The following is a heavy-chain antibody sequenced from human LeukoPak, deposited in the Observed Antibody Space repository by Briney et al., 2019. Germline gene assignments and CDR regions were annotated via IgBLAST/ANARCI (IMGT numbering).Heavy chain of an antibody. D-gene: IGHD3-22*01. J-gene: IGHJ4*02. V-gene: IGHV3-30*02. CDR2: IRYDGSSK. CDR3: ATDRAEYYQDSSGYYSH. CDR1: GFTFSTYA. Sequence: GGSLRLSCAASGFTFSTYAMHWVRQAPGKGLEWVAFIRYDGSSKYCEDSVKGRFTVSRDNSKNTLYLQMNSLRGEDTAVYYCATDRAEYYQDSSGYYSHWGQGTLATVSS.